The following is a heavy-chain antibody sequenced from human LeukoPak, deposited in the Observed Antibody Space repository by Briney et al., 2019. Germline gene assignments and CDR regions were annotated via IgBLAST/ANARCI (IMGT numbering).Heavy chain of an antibody. Sequence: PSETLSLTCTGSGGSISSYYGSWIRQPPGKGLEGIGYIYYSGSTNYNPSLKSRVTISVDTSKNQFSLKLSSVTAADTAVYYCARSHYDFWSGHPFDYWGQGTLVTVSS. CDR2: IYYSGST. CDR3: ARSHYDFWSGHPFDY. CDR1: GGSISSYY. V-gene: IGHV4-59*01. D-gene: IGHD3-3*01. J-gene: IGHJ4*02.